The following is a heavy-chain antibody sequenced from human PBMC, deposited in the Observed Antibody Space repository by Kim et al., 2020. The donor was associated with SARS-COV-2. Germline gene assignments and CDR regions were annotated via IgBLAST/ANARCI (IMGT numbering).Heavy chain of an antibody. CDR3: ARGRVLLGGYSYGSSGMDV. CDR1: GGSISSGSYY. V-gene: IGHV4-61*02. Sequence: SEILSLTCTVSGGSISSGSYYWSWIRQPAGKGLEWIGRIYTSGSTNYNPSLKSRVTISVDTSKNQFSLKLSSVTAADTAVYYCARGRVLLGGYSYGSSGMDVWGQGTTVTVSS. CDR2: IYTSGST. J-gene: IGHJ6*02. D-gene: IGHD5-18*01.